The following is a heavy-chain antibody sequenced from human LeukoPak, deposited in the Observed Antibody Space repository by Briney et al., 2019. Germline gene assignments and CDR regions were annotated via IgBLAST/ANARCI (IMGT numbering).Heavy chain of an antibody. Sequence: GGSLRLSCAASGFTFSSYSMNWVRQAPGKGLEWVSSISSSSSYIHYADSVKGRFTISRDNAKNSLYLQMNSLRAEDTAVYYCARQASSSWSFDYWGQGTLVTVSS. CDR1: GFTFSSYS. CDR2: ISSSSSYI. J-gene: IGHJ4*02. CDR3: ARQASSSWSFDY. V-gene: IGHV3-21*01. D-gene: IGHD6-13*01.